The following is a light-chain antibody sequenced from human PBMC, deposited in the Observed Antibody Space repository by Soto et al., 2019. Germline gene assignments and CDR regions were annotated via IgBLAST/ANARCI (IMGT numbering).Light chain of an antibody. CDR2: GNN. CDR3: QSYDISLSGWV. J-gene: IGLJ3*02. Sequence: QSVLTQPPSVSGAPGQRVTISCTGSSSNIGAVYDVHWYQQLPGTAPKLLIYGNNNRPSGVPDRFSGSKSGTSASLAITGLQVEDEADYYCQSYDISLSGWVFGGGTKLTVL. CDR1: SSNIGAVYD. V-gene: IGLV1-40*01.